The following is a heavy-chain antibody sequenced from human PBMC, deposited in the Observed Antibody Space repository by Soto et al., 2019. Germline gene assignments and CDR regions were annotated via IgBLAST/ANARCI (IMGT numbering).Heavy chain of an antibody. D-gene: IGHD3-10*01. CDR2: IYSGGST. CDR3: AREAHSYGSDYYYYGMDV. J-gene: IGHJ6*02. Sequence: PGGSLRLSCAASGFTVSSNYMSWVRQAPGKGLGWVSVIYSGGSTYYADAVKGRVTISRHNSKNTLYLQMNSLRAEDTAVYYCAREAHSYGSDYYYYGMDVWGQGTTVTVSS. CDR1: GFTVSSNY. V-gene: IGHV3-53*04.